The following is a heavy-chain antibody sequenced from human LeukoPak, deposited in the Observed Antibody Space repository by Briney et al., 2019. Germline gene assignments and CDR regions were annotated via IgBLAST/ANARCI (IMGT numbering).Heavy chain of an antibody. CDR1: GFTFSSYS. J-gene: IGHJ3*02. CDR2: ISSSSSTI. D-gene: IGHD1-26*01. Sequence: GGSLRLSCAASGFTFSSYSMNWVRQAPGKGLEWVSYISSSSSTIYYADSVKGRFTISRDNAKNSLYLQMNSLRDEDTAVYYCARVGVGPWELSVDAFDIWGQGTMVTVSS. V-gene: IGHV3-48*02. CDR3: ARVGVGPWELSVDAFDI.